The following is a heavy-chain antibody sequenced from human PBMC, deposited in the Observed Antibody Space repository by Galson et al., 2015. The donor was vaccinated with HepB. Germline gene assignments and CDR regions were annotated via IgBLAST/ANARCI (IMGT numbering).Heavy chain of an antibody. Sequence: SLRLSCAASGFIFRSYAMSWVRQAPGKGLEWVSLISGSDGTTYYADSVRGRFTISRDNSKNSLYLQMNSLRAEDTAIYYCAKDEKGVVATTQGVIGSWGQGTLVTVSS. CDR3: AKDEKGVVATTQGVIGS. D-gene: IGHD2-15*01. CDR1: GFIFRSYA. CDR2: ISGSDGTT. J-gene: IGHJ4*02. V-gene: IGHV3-23*01.